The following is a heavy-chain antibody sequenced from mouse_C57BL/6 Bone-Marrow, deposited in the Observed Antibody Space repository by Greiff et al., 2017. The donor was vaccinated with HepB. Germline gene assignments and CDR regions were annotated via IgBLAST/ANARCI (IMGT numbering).Heavy chain of an antibody. CDR2: IRSKSNNYAT. Sequence: EAGGGLVQPKGSLKLSCAASGFSFNTYAMNWVRQAPGKGLEWVARIRSKSNNYATYYADSVKDRFTISRDDSESMLYLQMNNLKTEDTAMYYCIHDGFAYWGQGTLVTVSA. J-gene: IGHJ3*01. V-gene: IGHV10-1*01. CDR3: IHDGFAY. D-gene: IGHD2-12*01. CDR1: GFSFNTYA.